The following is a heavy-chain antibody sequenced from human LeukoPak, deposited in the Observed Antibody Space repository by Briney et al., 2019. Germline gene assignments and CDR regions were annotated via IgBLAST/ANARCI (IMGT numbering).Heavy chain of an antibody. CDR3: ARVGTFSSSWYSSNWFDP. CDR2: IYYSGST. Sequence: SETLSLTCTVSGGSISSYYWSWIRQPPGKGLEWIGYIYYSGSTNYNPSLKSRVTISVDTSKNHFSLKLSSVTAADTAVYYCARVGTFSSSWYSSNWFDPWGQGTLVTVSS. D-gene: IGHD6-13*01. V-gene: IGHV4-59*01. CDR1: GGSISSYY. J-gene: IGHJ5*02.